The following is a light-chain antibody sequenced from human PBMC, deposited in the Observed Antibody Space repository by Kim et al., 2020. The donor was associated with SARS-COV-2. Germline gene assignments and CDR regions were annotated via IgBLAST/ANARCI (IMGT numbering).Light chain of an antibody. Sequence: IPLTQSPSSLSASVGDRVTITCRASQGIDSALAWYQQKPGKAPSLLIYDASSLQSGVPSRFSGSGSGTDFTLTISNLQPEDFATYYCQQCNSYALTFGGGTKLEI. V-gene: IGKV1-13*02. CDR2: DAS. J-gene: IGKJ4*01. CDR1: QGIDSA. CDR3: QQCNSYALT.